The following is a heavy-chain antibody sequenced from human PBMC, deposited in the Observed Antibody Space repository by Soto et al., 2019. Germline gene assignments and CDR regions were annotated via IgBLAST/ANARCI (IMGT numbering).Heavy chain of an antibody. CDR2: IYYSGST. V-gene: IGHV4-31*03. J-gene: IGHJ3*02. CDR3: ARLSSSSDAFDI. Sequence: QVQLQESGPGLVKPSQTLSLTCTVSGGSISSGGYYWSWIRQHPGTGLEWIGYIYYSGSTYYNPSLKSRVTVSVDTSKNQFSLKLSSVTAADTAVYYCARLSSSSDAFDIWGQGTMVTVSS. CDR1: GGSISSGGYY. D-gene: IGHD6-6*01.